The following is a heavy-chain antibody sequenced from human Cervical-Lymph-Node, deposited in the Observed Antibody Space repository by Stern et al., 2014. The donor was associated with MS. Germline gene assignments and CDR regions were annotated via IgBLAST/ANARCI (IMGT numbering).Heavy chain of an antibody. CDR2: IYYNGNT. CDR3: ARPNDYGEDGRYAWEFNYYFDY. J-gene: IGHJ4*02. D-gene: IGHD4-17*01. CDR1: GGSVRSSSYY. Sequence: QVQLQESGPGLVKPSETLSLTCTVSGGSVRSSSYYWGWIRQPPGKGLEWIGSIYYNGNTYYNPSLKSRVTMSVAKSKNQFSLKRSCVTAADTAVYYCARPNDYGEDGRYAWEFNYYFDYWGLGTLVTVSS. V-gene: IGHV4-39*01.